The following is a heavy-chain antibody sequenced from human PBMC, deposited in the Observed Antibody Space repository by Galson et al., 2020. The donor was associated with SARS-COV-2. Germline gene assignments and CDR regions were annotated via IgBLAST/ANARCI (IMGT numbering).Heavy chain of an antibody. D-gene: IGHD6-13*01. CDR2: ISDSGTNI. J-gene: IGHJ3*01. V-gene: IGHV3-48*03. Sequence: GGSLRLSCAASGFIFTNYEMNWVRQAPGKGLEWLSYISDSGTNIYYADSVNGRFTISRDNTKNSVYLQMTSVRAEDTAVYYCASPYLAAASFFGAFDLGGRGTVVTVSS. CDR3: ASPYLAAASFFGAFDL. CDR1: GFIFTNYE.